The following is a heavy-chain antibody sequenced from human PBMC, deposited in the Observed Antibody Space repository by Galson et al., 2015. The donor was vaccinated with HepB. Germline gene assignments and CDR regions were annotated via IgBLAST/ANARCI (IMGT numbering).Heavy chain of an antibody. D-gene: IGHD6-19*01. CDR3: ARSSGLKDGAFDI. Sequence: SLRLSCAASGFTFSSYAMHWVRQAPGKGLEWVAVISYDGSNKYYADSVKGRFTISRGNSKNTLYLQMNSLRAEDTAVYYCARSSGLKDGAFDIWGQGTMVTVSS. CDR1: GFTFSSYA. V-gene: IGHV3-30*04. J-gene: IGHJ3*02. CDR2: ISYDGSNK.